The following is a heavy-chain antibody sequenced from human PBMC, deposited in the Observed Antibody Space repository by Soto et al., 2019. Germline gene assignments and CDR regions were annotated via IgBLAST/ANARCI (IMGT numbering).Heavy chain of an antibody. CDR2: ISYDGSNK. J-gene: IGHJ4*02. CDR3: AKDLLWFGEFLPNFVDY. Sequence: QVQLVESGGGVVQPGRSLRLSCAASGFTFSSYGMHWVRQAPGKGLEWVAVISYDGSNKYYADSVKGRFTISRDNSKNTLYRQMNSLRAEDTAVYYCAKDLLWFGEFLPNFVDYWGQGTLVTVSS. CDR1: GFTFSSYG. V-gene: IGHV3-30*18. D-gene: IGHD3-10*01.